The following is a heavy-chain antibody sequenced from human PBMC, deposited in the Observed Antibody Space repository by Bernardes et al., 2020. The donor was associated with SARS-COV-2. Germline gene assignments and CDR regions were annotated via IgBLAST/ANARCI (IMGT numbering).Heavy chain of an antibody. V-gene: IGHV3-15*07. CDR2: IKSKTDGGTT. Sequence: GGSLRLSCAASGFTFSNAWMNWVRQAPGKGLEWVGRIKSKTDGGTTDYAAPVKGRFTISRDDSKNTLYLQMNSLKTEDTAVYYCTTEIVVVVAATLQSGYWGQGTLVTVSS. CDR1: GFTFSNAW. CDR3: TTEIVVVVAATLQSGY. D-gene: IGHD2-15*01. J-gene: IGHJ4*02.